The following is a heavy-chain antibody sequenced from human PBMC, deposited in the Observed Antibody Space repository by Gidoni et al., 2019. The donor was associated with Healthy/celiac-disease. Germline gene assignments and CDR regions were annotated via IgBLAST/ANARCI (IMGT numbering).Heavy chain of an antibody. CDR1: GFTFSSYA. J-gene: IGHJ6*02. CDR2: ISYDGSNK. V-gene: IGHV3-30-3*01. Sequence: QVQLVESGGGVVQPGRSLRLSCAASGFTFSSYAMPWVRQAPGKGLEWVAVISYDGSNKYYADSVKGRFTISRDNSKNTLYLQMNSLRAEDTAVYYCARDQFRYDSSGYYAGGMDVWGQGTTVTVSS. D-gene: IGHD3-22*01. CDR3: ARDQFRYDSSGYYAGGMDV.